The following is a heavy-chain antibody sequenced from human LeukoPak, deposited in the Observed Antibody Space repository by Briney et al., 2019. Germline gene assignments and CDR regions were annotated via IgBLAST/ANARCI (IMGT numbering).Heavy chain of an antibody. CDR1: GYTFTGYY. Sequence: ASVKVSCKASGYTFTGYYMHWVRQAPGQGLEWMGWINPNSGGTNYAQKFQGRVTMTRETSISTAYMELSRLRSDDTAVYYCARGHCSSTSCYSGKNWFDPWGQGTLVTVSS. CDR3: ARGHCSSTSCYSGKNWFDP. D-gene: IGHD2-2*01. J-gene: IGHJ5*02. CDR2: INPNSGGT. V-gene: IGHV1-2*02.